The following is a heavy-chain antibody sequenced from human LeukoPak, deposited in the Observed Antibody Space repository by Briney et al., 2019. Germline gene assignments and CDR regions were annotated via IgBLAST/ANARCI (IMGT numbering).Heavy chain of an antibody. V-gene: IGHV4-39*07. J-gene: IGHJ6*03. Sequence: PSETLPLTCTVSGGSISTTTYYWGWIRQPPGKGLEWIGTIYYSGSTYYNPSLKSRVTISVDTSKNQFSLKLSSVTAADTAVYYCARERLLWFGESPYYYYYMDVWGKGTTVTISS. CDR1: GGSISTTTYY. CDR3: ARERLLWFGESPYYYYYMDV. D-gene: IGHD3-10*01. CDR2: IYYSGST.